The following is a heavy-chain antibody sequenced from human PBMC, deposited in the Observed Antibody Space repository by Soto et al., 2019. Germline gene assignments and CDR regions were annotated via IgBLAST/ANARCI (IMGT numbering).Heavy chain of an antibody. CDR1: GFTFSSYA. V-gene: IGHV3-30-3*01. D-gene: IGHD2-2*01. Sequence: GGSLRLSCAASGFTFSSYAMHWVRQAPGKGLEWVAVISYDGSNKYYADSVKGRFTISRDNSKNTLYLQMNSLRAEDTAVYYCARVRALGYCSSTSCSGPDYWGQGTLVTVSS. J-gene: IGHJ4*02. CDR2: ISYDGSNK. CDR3: ARVRALGYCSSTSCSGPDY.